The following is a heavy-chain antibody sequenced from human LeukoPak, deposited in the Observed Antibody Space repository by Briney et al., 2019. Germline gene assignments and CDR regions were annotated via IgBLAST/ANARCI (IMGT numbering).Heavy chain of an antibody. J-gene: IGHJ4*02. D-gene: IGHD6-19*01. CDR1: GFTFSSYA. CDR3: TRDQGEDSSGWYFPIFDY. CDR2: IRSKAYGGTT. Sequence: QPGGSLRLSCAASGFTFSSYAMSWFRQAPGKGLEWVGFIRSKAYGGTTEYAASVKGRFTISRDDSKSIAYLQMNSLKTEDTAVYYCTRDQGEDSSGWYFPIFDYWGQGTLVTVSS. V-gene: IGHV3-49*03.